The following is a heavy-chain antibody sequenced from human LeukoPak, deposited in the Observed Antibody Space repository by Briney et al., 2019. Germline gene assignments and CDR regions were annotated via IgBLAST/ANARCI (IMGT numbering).Heavy chain of an antibody. J-gene: IGHJ4*02. CDR2: KYTSGNT. CDR1: GGSISSYS. V-gene: IGHV4-4*07. D-gene: IGHD3-10*01. Sequence: SETLSLTCTVSGGSISSYSWSWIRQPAGKGREWIGRKYTSGNTNYNSSLKSRVTMSVDTSKSQFSLKLTSETAAKPAEYYCARGFGEFFYCGEGILVTVYS. CDR3: ARGFGEFFY.